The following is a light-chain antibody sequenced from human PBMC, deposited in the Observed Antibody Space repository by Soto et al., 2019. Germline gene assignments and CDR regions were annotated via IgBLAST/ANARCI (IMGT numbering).Light chain of an antibody. V-gene: IGKV3-15*01. CDR3: QPYYECPVT. J-gene: IGKJ4*01. CDR1: PSAFSN. CDR2: GAS. Sequence: EIVMPQSPATLSVAPGERATLSCRASPSAFSNLAWYQQNPGQAPRPLISGASTSANGIPARYSGSGPGTAFPLPVSAPQTDAFAVHYCQPYYECPVTFAGGTKVDI.